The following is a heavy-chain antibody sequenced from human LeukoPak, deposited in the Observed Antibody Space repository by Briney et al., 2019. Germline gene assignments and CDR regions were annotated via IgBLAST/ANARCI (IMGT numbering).Heavy chain of an antibody. CDR1: GFTFSSYA. CDR2: ISGSGGST. V-gene: IGHV3-23*01. D-gene: IGHD2-15*01. Sequence: GGSLRLSCAASGFTFSSYAMSWVRQAPGKGLEWVSAISGSGGSTYYADSVKGRFTISGDNSKNTLYPQMNSLRAEDTAVYYCAKDSSVVVVAASPFDYWGQGTLVTVSS. J-gene: IGHJ4*02. CDR3: AKDSSVVVVAASPFDY.